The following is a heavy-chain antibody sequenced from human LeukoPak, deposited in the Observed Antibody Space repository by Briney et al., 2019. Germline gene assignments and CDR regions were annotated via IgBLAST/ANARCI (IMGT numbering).Heavy chain of an antibody. V-gene: IGHV3-30*02. D-gene: IGHD3-3*01. Sequence: GGSLRLSCAPSGFTFSSYGMHCVRQAPSNGMEWVAFIRYDGSNKYYADSVQGRFSISRDNYKNTLNLQMNRLRAEDTAVFYCAKGSNALIITRNHYMDVWGKGTTVTISS. J-gene: IGHJ6*03. CDR3: AKGSNALIITRNHYMDV. CDR1: GFTFSSYG. CDR2: IRYDGSNK.